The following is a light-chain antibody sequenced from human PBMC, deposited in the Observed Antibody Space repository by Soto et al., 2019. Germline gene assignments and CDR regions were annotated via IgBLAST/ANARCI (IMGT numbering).Light chain of an antibody. CDR1: QSVGSN. CDR3: QQHNNWPLT. CDR2: RTS. V-gene: IGKV3-15*01. J-gene: IGKJ4*01. Sequence: EVVMTQSPATLSVSPGERPTLSCRASQSVGSNLAWYQQKPGQAPRVLMYRTSTRATGIPARFSGSGSGTEFTLTISSLQSKDFAVYYCQQHNNWPLTFGGGTKVEIK.